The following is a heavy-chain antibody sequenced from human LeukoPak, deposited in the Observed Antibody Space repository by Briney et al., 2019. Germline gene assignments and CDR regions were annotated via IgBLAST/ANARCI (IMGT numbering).Heavy chain of an antibody. CDR1: GFSFSSYG. Sequence: SGGSLRLSCAASGFSFSSYGLHWLRQAPGKGLEWVGRIKSKTDGGTTDYAAPVKGRFTISRDDSKNTLYLQMNSLKTEDTAVYYCLPLGRVCASGSWGQGTLVTVSS. J-gene: IGHJ5*02. V-gene: IGHV3-15*01. D-gene: IGHD3-10*01. CDR2: IKSKTDGGTT. CDR3: LPLGRVCASGS.